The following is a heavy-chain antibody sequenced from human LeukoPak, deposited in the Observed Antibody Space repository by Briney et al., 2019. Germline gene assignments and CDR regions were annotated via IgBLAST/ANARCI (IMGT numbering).Heavy chain of an antibody. Sequence: SETLSLTCAVSGGSISSSNWWSWVRQPPGKGLEWIGEIYHSGSTNYNPSLKSRVTISVDKSKNQFSLKLSSVTAADTAVYYCARAWSVGNSSWYYYYMDVWGKGTTVTVSS. D-gene: IGHD6-13*01. CDR1: GGSISSSNW. CDR3: ARAWSVGNSSWYYYYMDV. V-gene: IGHV4-4*02. CDR2: IYHSGST. J-gene: IGHJ6*03.